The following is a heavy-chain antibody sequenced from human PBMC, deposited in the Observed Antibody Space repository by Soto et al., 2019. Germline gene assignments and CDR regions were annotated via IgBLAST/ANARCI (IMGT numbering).Heavy chain of an antibody. J-gene: IGHJ6*02. CDR3: AADTETLYYYYYGMDV. V-gene: IGHV4-39*01. D-gene: IGHD4-17*01. CDR2: MYYSGST. CDR1: GVSSSSRSYY. Sequence: SETLSLTCAVSGVSSSSRSYYLGWIRQPPGKGLEWIGSMYYSGSTYYNPSLKSRVTISVDTSKNQFSLKLSSVTAADTAVYYCAADTETLYYYYYGMDVWGQGTTVTVSS.